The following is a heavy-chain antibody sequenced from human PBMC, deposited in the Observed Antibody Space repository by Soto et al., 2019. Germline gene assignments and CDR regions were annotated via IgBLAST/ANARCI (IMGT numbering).Heavy chain of an antibody. CDR2: IFHTGTT. V-gene: IGHV4-59*08. CDR3: TTEAYDNSGSLAFDI. CDR1: CRSITKYY. Sequence: SETLSLTCTVSCRSITKYYYRWSRQPPGKGLEWIGYIFHTGTTSYNPSLKSRVTLSVDTSQSQFSLKLNSVTAADTAVYYCTTEAYDNSGSLAFDIWGPGTLVT. D-gene: IGHD3-22*01. J-gene: IGHJ3*02.